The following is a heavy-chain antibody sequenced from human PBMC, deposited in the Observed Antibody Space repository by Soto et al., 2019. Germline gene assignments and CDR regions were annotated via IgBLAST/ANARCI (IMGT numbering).Heavy chain of an antibody. Sequence: EVQLVASGGGLVQPGRSLRLSCGASGFTFDEYGMHWVRQAPGKGLEWVSGISWNSGTIGYADSVKGRFTIFRDNAKNSLYLQMSSLRAEDTALYYCAKSTGGTANGMDVWGQGTTVTVSS. CDR2: ISWNSGTI. CDR3: AKSTGGTANGMDV. V-gene: IGHV3-9*01. D-gene: IGHD2-8*02. J-gene: IGHJ6*02. CDR1: GFTFDEYG.